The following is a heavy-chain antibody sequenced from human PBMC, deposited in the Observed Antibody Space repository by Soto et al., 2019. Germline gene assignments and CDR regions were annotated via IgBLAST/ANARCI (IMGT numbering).Heavy chain of an antibody. CDR3: ARGVATTNGGYYYYYYGMDV. Sequence: ASVKVSCKASGGTFSSYAISWVRQAPGQGLEWMGGIIPIFGTANYAQKFQGRVTITADESTSTAYMELSSLRSEDTAVYSCARGVATTNGGYYYYYYGMDVWRQGTTVTVSS. D-gene: IGHD5-12*01. J-gene: IGHJ6*02. CDR2: IIPIFGTA. V-gene: IGHV1-69*13. CDR1: GGTFSSYA.